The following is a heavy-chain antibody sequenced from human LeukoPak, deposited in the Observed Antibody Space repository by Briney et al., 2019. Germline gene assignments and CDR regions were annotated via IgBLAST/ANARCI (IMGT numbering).Heavy chain of an antibody. CDR2: MSGSGGST. CDR3: AKRAGDYDAFDI. V-gene: IGHV3-23*01. D-gene: IGHD4-17*01. Sequence: GGSLRLSCAASGFTFSCYAMSWVRQAPGKGRDGVSAMSGSGGSTYYADSVKGRFTISRDNSKNTLYLQMNSLRAEDTAVYYCAKRAGDYDAFDIWGQGTMVTVSS. CDR1: GFTFSCYA. J-gene: IGHJ3*02.